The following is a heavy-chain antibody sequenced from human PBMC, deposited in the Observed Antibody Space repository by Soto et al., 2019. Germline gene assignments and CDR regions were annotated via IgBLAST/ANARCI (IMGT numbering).Heavy chain of an antibody. V-gene: IGHV3-7*01. D-gene: IGHD3-10*01. J-gene: IGHJ4*02. CDR2: IKQDGSEK. Sequence: GGSLRLSCAASGFTFSSYWMSWVRQAPGKGLEWVANIKQDGSEKYYVDSVKGRFTISRDNAKNSLYLQMNSLRAEDTAVYYCARDLGVGELLYFDYWGKGTLVNVSS. CDR3: ARDLGVGELLYFDY. CDR1: GFTFSSYW.